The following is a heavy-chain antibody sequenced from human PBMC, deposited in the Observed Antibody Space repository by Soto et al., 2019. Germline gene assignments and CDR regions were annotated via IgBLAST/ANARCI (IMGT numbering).Heavy chain of an antibody. Sequence: SLKISCAASGFTFDDYAMHWVRQAPGKGLEWVSGISWNSGSIGYADSVKGRFTISRDNAKNSLYLQMNSLRAEDTALYYCAKDGSLGSYDLGYFDYWGQGTLVTVSS. J-gene: IGHJ4*02. V-gene: IGHV3-9*01. CDR3: AKDGSLGSYDLGYFDY. CDR2: ISWNSGSI. CDR1: GFTFDDYA. D-gene: IGHD3-3*01.